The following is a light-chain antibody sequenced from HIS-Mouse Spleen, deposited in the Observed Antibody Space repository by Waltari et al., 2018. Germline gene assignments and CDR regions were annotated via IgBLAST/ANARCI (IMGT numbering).Light chain of an antibody. CDR2: EGS. CDR3: CSYAGSSTWV. V-gene: IGLV2-23*01. J-gene: IGLJ3*02. Sequence: QSALTQPASVSGSPGQSITISCTGTSRDCGSYNLVSWYQQPPGKAPKLMIYEGSKRPSGVSNRFSGSKSGNTASLTISGLQAEDEADYYCCSYAGSSTWVFGGGTKLTVL. CDR1: SRDCGSYNL.